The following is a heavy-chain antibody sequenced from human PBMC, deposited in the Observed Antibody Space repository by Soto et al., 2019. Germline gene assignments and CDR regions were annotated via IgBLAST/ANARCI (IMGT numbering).Heavy chain of an antibody. V-gene: IGHV3-11*01. J-gene: IGHJ4*02. CDR1: GFTFSDFY. Sequence: GGSLRLSCAASGFTFSDFYMVWIRQAPGKGLEWISYIHRSGSPIYYADSVKGRFTIARDNAKTSLSLQMNSLRAEDTAVYYCARLFYNWNSWVDSWGQGTLVTVSS. CDR2: IHRSGSPI. CDR3: ARLFYNWNSWVDS. D-gene: IGHD1-20*01.